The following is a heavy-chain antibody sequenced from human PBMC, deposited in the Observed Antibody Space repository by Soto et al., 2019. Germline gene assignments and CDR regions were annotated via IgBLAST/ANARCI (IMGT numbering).Heavy chain of an antibody. CDR3: TTDDPINRY. Sequence: EVQLVESGGGLVKPGGSLRLSCAASGFTFSNAWMSWVRQAPGKGPEWVGRIKNKTDGGTTDYAAPVKGRFTISRDDSKNTLYLQMNSLKTEDTAVYYCTTDDPINRYWGRGTLVTVSS. V-gene: IGHV3-15*01. CDR1: GFTFSNAW. J-gene: IGHJ4*02. CDR2: IKNKTDGGTT.